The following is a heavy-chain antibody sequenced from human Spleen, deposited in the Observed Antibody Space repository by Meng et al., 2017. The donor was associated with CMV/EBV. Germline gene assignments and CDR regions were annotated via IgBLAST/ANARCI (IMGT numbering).Heavy chain of an antibody. D-gene: IGHD1-14*01. CDR1: GFTFDDYG. CDR3: AKTSRTPEDLES. CDR2: ISGSGGST. J-gene: IGHJ4*02. V-gene: IGHV3-23*01. Sequence: CAASGFTFDDYGMSWVRQAPGKGLEWVSFISGSGGSTYYRDSVKGRFTNSRDNSKNTLYLQMNSLTADDTAVYYCAKTSRTPEDLESWGQGTLVTVSS.